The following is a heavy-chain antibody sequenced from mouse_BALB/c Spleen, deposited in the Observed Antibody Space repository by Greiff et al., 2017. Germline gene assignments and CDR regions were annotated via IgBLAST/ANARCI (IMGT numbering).Heavy chain of an antibody. CDR2: INPYNGDT. CDR3: ARSGLRLEYFEV. J-gene: IGHJ1*01. D-gene: IGHD1-2*01. CDR1: GYSFTGYF. V-gene: IGHV1-20*02. Sequence: LVESGPELVKPGASVKISCKASGYSFTGYFMNWVMQSHGKGLEWIGRINPYNGDTFYNQKFKGKATLTVDKSSSTAHMELRSLASEDSAVYYCARSGLRLEYFEVWGAGTTVTVSS.